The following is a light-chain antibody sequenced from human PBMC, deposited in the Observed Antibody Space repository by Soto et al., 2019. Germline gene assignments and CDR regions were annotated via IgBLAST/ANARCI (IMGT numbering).Light chain of an antibody. Sequence: VVTQAPSASETPGQRVILSCSGGSSNIGRNTVNWYQQLPGTAPKLLIYRNNRRPSGVPDRFSGSKSGTSASLAISGLQSEDEADYYCAAWDDNLTDYVFGTGTKLTVL. CDR1: SSNIGRNT. CDR2: RNN. V-gene: IGLV1-44*01. CDR3: AAWDDNLTDYV. J-gene: IGLJ1*01.